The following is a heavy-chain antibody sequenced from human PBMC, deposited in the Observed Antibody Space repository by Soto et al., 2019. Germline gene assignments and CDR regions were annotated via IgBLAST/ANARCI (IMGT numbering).Heavy chain of an antibody. CDR3: ARGRVYIAARPNRYYYSMDV. CDR1: GYTFTSYD. D-gene: IGHD6-6*01. Sequence: ASVKVSCKASGYTFTSYDINWVRQATGQGLEWMGWMNPNSGNTGYAQKFQGRVTMTRNTSISTAYMELSSLRSEDTAVYYCARGRVYIAARPNRYYYSMDVWGQGTTVTVSS. V-gene: IGHV1-8*01. J-gene: IGHJ6*02. CDR2: MNPNSGNT.